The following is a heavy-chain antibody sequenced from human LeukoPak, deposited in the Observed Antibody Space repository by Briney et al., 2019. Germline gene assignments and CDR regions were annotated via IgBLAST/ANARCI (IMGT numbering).Heavy chain of an antibody. D-gene: IGHD1-26*01. J-gene: IGHJ4*02. V-gene: IGHV3-23*01. CDR3: AKDRLGAMMYFDF. CDR1: GFTFSNYA. Sequence: PGGSLRLSCAASGFTFSNYAMRWVRQAPGKGLEWVSGIIGGAGSTYYADSVKGRFTISGDNSKNTLFLQMNSLRAEDTAVYYCAKDRLGAMMYFDFWGQGTLVTVSS. CDR2: IIGGAGST.